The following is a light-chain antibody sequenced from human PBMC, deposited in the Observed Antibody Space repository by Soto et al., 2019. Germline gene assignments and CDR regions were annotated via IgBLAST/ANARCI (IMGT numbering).Light chain of an antibody. CDR1: QSISIH. CDR3: QQYNNCPSWT. V-gene: IGKV3-15*01. Sequence: EIVMTQSPATLSVSPGERATLSCRASQSISIHLAWYQQKPGQAPRLLIYGASTRDTGTPARFSGSGSGTEFTLTISSLQSEDFAVYYCQQYNNCPSWTFGQGTKVEIK. J-gene: IGKJ1*01. CDR2: GAS.